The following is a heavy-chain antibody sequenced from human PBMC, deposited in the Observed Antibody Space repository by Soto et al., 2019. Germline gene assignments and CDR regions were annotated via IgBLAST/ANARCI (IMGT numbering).Heavy chain of an antibody. CDR1: AFSFSSYA. V-gene: IGHV3-30*18. CDR2: ISYDGNNK. J-gene: IGHJ4*02. Sequence: QVQLVESGGGVVQPGKSLRLSCVASAFSFSSYAMHWVRQAPGKGLEWVAVISYDGNNKWYADSVNGRFTISRDKYEKTLYLQMTSLRAEDTAVYYCAKNYYGAGSYLMMDDYWGQGTLVTVSA. D-gene: IGHD3-10*01. CDR3: AKNYYGAGSYLMMDDY.